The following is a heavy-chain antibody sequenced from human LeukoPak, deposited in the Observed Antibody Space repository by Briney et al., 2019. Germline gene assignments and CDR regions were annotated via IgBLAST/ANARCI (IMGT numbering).Heavy chain of an antibody. CDR1: GYTFTGYS. Sequence: ASVKVSCKASGYTFTGYSIYWVRQTPGQKLEWMGWINPKTGTANSAQKFQGRVTMTRDTSISTAYMELSRLRSDDTAVYYCARGPHWDPHFDYWGQGTLVTVSS. V-gene: IGHV1-2*02. D-gene: IGHD7-27*01. J-gene: IGHJ4*02. CDR3: ARGPHWDPHFDY. CDR2: INPKTGTA.